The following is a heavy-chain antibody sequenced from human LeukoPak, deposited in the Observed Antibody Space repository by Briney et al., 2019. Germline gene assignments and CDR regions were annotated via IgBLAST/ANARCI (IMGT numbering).Heavy chain of an antibody. CDR3: ASALRIYYYFDY. CDR1: GFLFTNYG. V-gene: IGHV3-30*02. J-gene: IGHJ4*02. D-gene: IGHD1-26*01. CDR2: IRYDGSDK. Sequence: GGSLRLSCITSGFLFTNYGFHWVRQAPGKGFEWVAFIRYDGSDKYYADSVKGRFTISRDNSKNTVYLQMNSLRAEDTAVYYCASALRIYYYFDYWGQGTLVTVSS.